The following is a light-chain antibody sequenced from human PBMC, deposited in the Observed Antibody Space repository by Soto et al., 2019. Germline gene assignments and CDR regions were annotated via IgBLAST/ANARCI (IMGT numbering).Light chain of an antibody. CDR3: QQAFSIPPIT. CDR2: AAS. V-gene: IGKV1-39*01. Sequence: DIQMTQSPSTLSASVGDIVTITFRASHDISRYLNWYQQKPGKAPKLLIYAASSLQSGVPSRFSGSGSRTDFTLTISSLQPEDFATYYCQQAFSIPPITFGQGTRLEIK. CDR1: HDISRY. J-gene: IGKJ5*01.